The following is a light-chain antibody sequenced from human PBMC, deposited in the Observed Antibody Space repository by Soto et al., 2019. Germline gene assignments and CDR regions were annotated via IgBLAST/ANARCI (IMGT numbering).Light chain of an antibody. CDR3: SSYTTSSTYV. J-gene: IGLJ1*01. Sequence: QSALTQPASVSGSPGQSITISCTGTSSDVGGYNYVSWYQQHPGKAPKLMIYEVNNRPSGISNRFSGSKSGNTASLTISVLHTEDEAEYYCSSYTTSSTYVFGTGTKLTVL. CDR1: SSDVGGYNY. CDR2: EVN. V-gene: IGLV2-14*01.